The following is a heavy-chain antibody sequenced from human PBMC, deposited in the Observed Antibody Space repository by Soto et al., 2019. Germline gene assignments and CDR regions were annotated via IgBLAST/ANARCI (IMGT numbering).Heavy chain of an antibody. CDR3: GSFIVVVTAARGFQH. J-gene: IGHJ1*01. Sequence: SVKVSCKASGGTFSSYAISWVRQAPGQGLEWMGGIIPIFGTANYAQKFQGRVTITADESTSTAYMELSSLRSEDTVFYYCGSFIVVVTAARGFQHWGQGTLVTVSS. D-gene: IGHD2-21*02. CDR1: GGTFSSYA. CDR2: IIPIFGTA. V-gene: IGHV1-69*13.